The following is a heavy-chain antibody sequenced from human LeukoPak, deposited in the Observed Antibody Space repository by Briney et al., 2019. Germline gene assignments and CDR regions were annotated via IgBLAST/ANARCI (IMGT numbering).Heavy chain of an antibody. J-gene: IGHJ4*02. CDR2: ISWNSGSI. V-gene: IGHV3-9*01. Sequence: GRSLRLSCAASGFTFDDYDMHWVRQAPGKGLEGVSGISWNSGSIGYADSAKGRFTISRDNAKNSLFLQMNSLRAEDTALYYCAKDSGSYLLSGYFDCWGQGTLVTVSS. CDR1: GFTFDDYD. CDR3: AKDSGSYLLSGYFDC. D-gene: IGHD1-26*01.